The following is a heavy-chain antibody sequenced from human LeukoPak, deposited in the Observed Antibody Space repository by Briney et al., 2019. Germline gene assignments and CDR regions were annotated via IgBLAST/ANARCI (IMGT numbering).Heavy chain of an antibody. V-gene: IGHV3-53*05. J-gene: IGHJ4*01. CDR3: AKDIAAAGVFDYLDY. CDR1: GFTVSSNY. Sequence: PGGSLRLSCAASGFTVSSNYMNWVRQAPGKGLEWVSVMYSGGSTFYGDSVKGRFTISRDNAKNSLYLQMNSLRPEDTALYYCAKDIAAAGVFDYLDYWGHGTLVTVSS. D-gene: IGHD6-13*01. CDR2: MYSGGST.